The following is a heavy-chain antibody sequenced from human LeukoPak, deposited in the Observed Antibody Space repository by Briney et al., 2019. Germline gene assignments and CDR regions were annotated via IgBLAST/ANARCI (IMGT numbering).Heavy chain of an antibody. CDR1: GYTFTGYY. J-gene: IGHJ4*02. V-gene: IGHV1-2*02. CDR2: INPNSGGT. CDR3: ARDLAAAANY. Sequence: ASVKVSCKTSGYTFTGYYMHWVRQAPGQGLEWIGWINPNSGGTNYAQKFQGRVTMTRDTSISTGYMELSRLRSDDTAVYYCARDLAAAANYWGQGTLVTVSS. D-gene: IGHD6-13*01.